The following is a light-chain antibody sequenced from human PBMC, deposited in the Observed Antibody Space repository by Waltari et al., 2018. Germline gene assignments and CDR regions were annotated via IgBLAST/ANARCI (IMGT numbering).Light chain of an antibody. CDR1: QSLLYSSNNKNY. CDR2: WAS. V-gene: IGKV4-1*01. J-gene: IGKJ1*01. CDR3: QQHYGVLWT. Sequence: IVMTQSPDSLAVSLGERATINCKSSQSLLYSSNNKNYLAWYQQKPGQPPKLLIYWASTRESGVPDRCSGSGSGTDFTLTISTLQAEDVAVYYCQQHYGVLWTFGQGTKVEI.